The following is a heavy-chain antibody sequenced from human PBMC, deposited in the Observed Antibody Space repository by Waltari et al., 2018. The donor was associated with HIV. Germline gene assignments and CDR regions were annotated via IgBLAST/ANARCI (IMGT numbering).Heavy chain of an antibody. Sequence: GWIRQPPGKALEWLALIYWDDDKRYSTSQKSRLSITKDTSKNQVVLTMTNMDPVDTATYYCAHRRSLRFLEGSPPMDVWGQGTTVTVSS. CDR2: IYWDDDK. D-gene: IGHD3-3*01. V-gene: IGHV2-5*02. J-gene: IGHJ6*02. CDR3: AHRRSLRFLEGSPPMDV.